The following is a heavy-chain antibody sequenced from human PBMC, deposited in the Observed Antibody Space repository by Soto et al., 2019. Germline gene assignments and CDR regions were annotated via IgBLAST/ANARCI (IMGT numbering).Heavy chain of an antibody. CDR2: IFHRGNT. D-gene: IGHD6-13*01. Sequence: QVQLQESGPGLVKPSGTLSLTCTVSGGSISTSNWWSWLRQAPGKGLEWVGEIFHRGNTNYNPSLKGRITLLVDKSRNQFSLNLSSVTAADTAVYYCARGRPIAAAVFTCDYWGQGTLVAVSS. CDR1: GGSISTSNW. CDR3: ARGRPIAAAVFTCDY. J-gene: IGHJ4*02. V-gene: IGHV4-4*02.